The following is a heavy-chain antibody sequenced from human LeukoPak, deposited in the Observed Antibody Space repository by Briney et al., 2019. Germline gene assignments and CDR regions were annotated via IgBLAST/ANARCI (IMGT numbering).Heavy chain of an antibody. D-gene: IGHD6-6*01. J-gene: IGHJ3*01. CDR2: INPNSGGT. V-gene: IGHV1-2*02. CDR3: ARGIAARAFDV. CDR1: GYTFNGYY. Sequence: GASVKVSCKPSGYTFNGYYLHWLRQAPGQGLEWMGWINPNSGGTNYAQSFQGRVTVTRDTSIVTAYMELNSLRSDDAAVYYCARGIAARAFDVWDQGTMVTVSS.